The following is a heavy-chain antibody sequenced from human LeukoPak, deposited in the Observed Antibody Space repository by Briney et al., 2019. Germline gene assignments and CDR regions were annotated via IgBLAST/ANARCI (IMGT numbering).Heavy chain of an antibody. CDR1: GGSLTIGHYY. V-gene: IGHV4-31*03. J-gene: IGHJ4*02. CDR2: IHPSGIT. Sequence: SETLSLTCTVSGGSLTIGHYYWTWIRQHPGKGLEWIGYIHPSGITDYNPSLQSRVTMSLDTSQNQFSLKLTSVAAADTAIYYCARGQDAFKTGYWGQGTLVTVSS. D-gene: IGHD5-24*01. CDR3: ARGQDAFKTGY.